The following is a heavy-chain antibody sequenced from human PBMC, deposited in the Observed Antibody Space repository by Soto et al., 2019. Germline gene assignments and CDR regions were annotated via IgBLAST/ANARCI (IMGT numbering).Heavy chain of an antibody. D-gene: IGHD1-20*01. V-gene: IGHV3-7*01. Sequence: WGSLRLSCASSELAFDKYYMTFIRQTPGKGPEWVANIKPDGSEQYYVDSVKGRFTISRDNANNSLYLQMNSLRAEDTAVYFCARGNWNYYYGFDVWGQGTTVTVSS. J-gene: IGHJ6*02. CDR1: ELAFDKYY. CDR3: ARGNWNYYYGFDV. CDR2: IKPDGSEQ.